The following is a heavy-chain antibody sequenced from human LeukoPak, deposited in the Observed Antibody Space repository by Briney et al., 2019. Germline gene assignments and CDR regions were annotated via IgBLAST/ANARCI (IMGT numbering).Heavy chain of an antibody. V-gene: IGHV4-39*01. CDR3: GRRRLPPGDGNFDY. CDR1: GGSISSSSYY. D-gene: IGHD3-16*01. Sequence: SETLSLTCTVSGGSISSSSYYWGWIRQPPGKGLEWIGSIYYSGSTYYNPSLKSRVTISVDTSKNQFSLKLSSVTAADTAVYYCGRRRLPPGDGNFDYWGQGTLVTVSS. J-gene: IGHJ4*02. CDR2: IYYSGST.